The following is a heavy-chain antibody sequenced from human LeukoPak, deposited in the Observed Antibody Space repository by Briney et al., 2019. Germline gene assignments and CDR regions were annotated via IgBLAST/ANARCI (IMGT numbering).Heavy chain of an antibody. Sequence: GASVKISCKASGYTFTSYGISWVGQAPGQGLEWMGWISAYNGNTNYAQKLQGRVTMTTDTSTSTAYMELRSLRSDDTAVYYCARLPWYYDFWSGYYNEGYFDYWGQGTLVTVSS. CDR1: GYTFTSYG. J-gene: IGHJ4*02. D-gene: IGHD3-3*01. V-gene: IGHV1-18*01. CDR2: ISAYNGNT. CDR3: ARLPWYYDFWSGYYNEGYFDY.